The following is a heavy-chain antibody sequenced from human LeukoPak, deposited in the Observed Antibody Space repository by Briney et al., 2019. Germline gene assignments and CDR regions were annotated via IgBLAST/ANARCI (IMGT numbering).Heavy chain of an antibody. D-gene: IGHD6-6*01. V-gene: IGHV3-73*01. CDR1: GFTFSGSA. Sequence: PGGSLRLSCAASGFTFSGSAMHWVRQASGKGLEWVGRIRSKANSYATAYAASVKGRFTISRDDSKNTAYLQMNSLKTEDTAVYYCSTWYSSSSSGGHDYWGQGTLVTVSS. J-gene: IGHJ4*02. CDR3: STWYSSSSSGGHDY. CDR2: IRSKANSYAT.